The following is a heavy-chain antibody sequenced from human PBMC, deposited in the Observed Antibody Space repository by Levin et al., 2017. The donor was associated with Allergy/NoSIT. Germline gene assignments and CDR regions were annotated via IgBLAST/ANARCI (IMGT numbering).Heavy chain of an antibody. CDR3: ASRLTASGGLDV. J-gene: IGHJ6*02. V-gene: IGHV3-21*04. CDR2: INSKSVYI. CDR1: GVTRNNYT. Sequence: GGSLRLSCAVSGVTRNNYTLTWVRQPPGKGLEWVSSINSKSVYIHYGDSVKGRFTISRDNSKKLLFLQMNSLRDEETATYYCASRLTASGGLDVWGHGTTVTVSS. D-gene: IGHD5-18*01.